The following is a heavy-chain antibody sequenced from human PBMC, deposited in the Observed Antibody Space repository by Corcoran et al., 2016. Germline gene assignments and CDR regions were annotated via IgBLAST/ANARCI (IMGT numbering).Heavy chain of an antibody. V-gene: IGHV5-51*01. CDR3: VRYQGMVPSALARYYYGVDA. CDR1: GYIFTSYW. CDR2: IYPGDSET. J-gene: IGHJ6*02. D-gene: IGHD2-2*01. Sequence: EVQLVQSGAEVQKPGESLKISCKGSGYIFTSYWIGWVRQMPGNGLEWMGIIYPGDSETRYSPSFQGQVTISADKYITTAYLQWSSLKASDTAMDYCVRYQGMVPSALARYYYGVDAWGQGTTVTVSS.